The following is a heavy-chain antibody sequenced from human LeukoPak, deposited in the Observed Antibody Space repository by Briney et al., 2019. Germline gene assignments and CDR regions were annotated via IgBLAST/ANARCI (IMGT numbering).Heavy chain of an antibody. CDR2: SYNGGST. CDR3: ANSISMDFEY. V-gene: IGHV4-4*07. D-gene: IGHD2-2*02. Sequence: KPSETLSLTCTVSGGSVSSNYWNWIRQPAGKGLEWIGRSYNGGSTDYNPSLESRVTISIDRSKNQFSLKLTSVTAADTAVYYCANSISMDFEYWGQGTLVTVSS. CDR1: GGSVSSNY. J-gene: IGHJ4*02.